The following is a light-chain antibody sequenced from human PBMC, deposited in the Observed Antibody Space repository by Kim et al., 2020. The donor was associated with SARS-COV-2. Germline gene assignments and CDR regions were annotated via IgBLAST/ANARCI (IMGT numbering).Light chain of an antibody. CDR3: MQALQTPYT. CDR1: QSLLQSNKYTY. CDR2: MGS. Sequence: EPASISCNSSQSLLQSNKYTYLDWYLQKPGQSPQLLIYMGSNRASGVPDRFSGSGSGTDFTLKISRVVAEDAAIYYCMQALQTPYTFGQGTKLEI. V-gene: IGKV2-28*01. J-gene: IGKJ2*01.